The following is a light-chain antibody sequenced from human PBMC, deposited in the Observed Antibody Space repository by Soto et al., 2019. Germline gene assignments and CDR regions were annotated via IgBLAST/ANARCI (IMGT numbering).Light chain of an antibody. CDR1: SGDIGSYNR. V-gene: IGLV2-14*01. CDR2: EVT. CDR3: SSYAGSNNFYVV. J-gene: IGLJ2*01. Sequence: QSVLTQPASVSGSPGQSITISCTGTSGDIGSYNRVSWYQQHPGKAPKLIIYEVTDRPSGVSNRFSGSKSGNTASLTISGLQAEDEAEYYCSSYAGSNNFYVVFGGGTKVTVL.